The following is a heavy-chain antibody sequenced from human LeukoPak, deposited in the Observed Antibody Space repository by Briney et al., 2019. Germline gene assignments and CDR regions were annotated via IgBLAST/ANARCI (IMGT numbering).Heavy chain of an antibody. Sequence: GGSLRLSCAASGFTFSSYSMNWVRQASGKGLEWVSSISSSSSYIYYADSVKGRFTISRDNAKNSLYLQMNSLRAEDTAVYYCARGGGYCSSTSCYGYDYWGQGTLVTVSS. J-gene: IGHJ4*02. CDR2: ISSSSSYI. D-gene: IGHD2-2*01. CDR1: GFTFSSYS. CDR3: ARGGGYCSSTSCYGYDY. V-gene: IGHV3-21*01.